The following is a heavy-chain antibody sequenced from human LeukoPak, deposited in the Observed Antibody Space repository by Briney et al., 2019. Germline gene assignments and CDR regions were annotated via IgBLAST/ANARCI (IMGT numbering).Heavy chain of an antibody. V-gene: IGHV3-15*01. CDR3: TTDGRYSSTWSDY. J-gene: IGHJ4*02. CDR2: IKSKTDGGTT. CDR1: EVMFSSYG. Sequence: GGSLRLSCTAFEVMFSSYGMSWVRQAPGKGLEWVGRIKSKTDGGTTDYAAPVKGRFTISRDDSKNTLYLQMNSLKTEDTAVYYCTTDGRYSSTWSDYWGQGTLVTVSS. D-gene: IGHD6-13*01.